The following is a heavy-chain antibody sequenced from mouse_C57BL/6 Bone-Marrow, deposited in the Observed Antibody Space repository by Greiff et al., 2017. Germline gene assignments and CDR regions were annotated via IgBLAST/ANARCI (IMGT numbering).Heavy chain of an antibody. Sequence: QVQLKESGAELAKPGASVKLSCKASGYTFTSYWMHWVKQRPGQGLEWIGYINPSSGYTKYNQKFKDKATLTADKSSSTAYMQLCSLTYEDSAVFYCAGRVAAIDYWGQGTSVTVSA. V-gene: IGHV1-7*01. CDR2: INPSSGYT. CDR3: AGRVAAIDY. D-gene: IGHD1-1*02. CDR1: GYTFTSYW. J-gene: IGHJ4*01.